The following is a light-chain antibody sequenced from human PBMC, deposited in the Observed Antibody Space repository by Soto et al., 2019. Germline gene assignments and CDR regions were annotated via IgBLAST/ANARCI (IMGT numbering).Light chain of an antibody. V-gene: IGKV4-1*01. J-gene: IGKJ1*01. Sequence: DIVMTQSPDSLAVSLGETATINGKSSQSLLYSSNNKNYLAWYQQKPGQPPKLLIYWASTRESGVPDRFSGSGSGTDFTLTISSLQAEDVAVYYCQQYYSTPVTFGQGTKVDI. CDR3: QQYYSTPVT. CDR2: WAS. CDR1: QSLLYSSNNKNY.